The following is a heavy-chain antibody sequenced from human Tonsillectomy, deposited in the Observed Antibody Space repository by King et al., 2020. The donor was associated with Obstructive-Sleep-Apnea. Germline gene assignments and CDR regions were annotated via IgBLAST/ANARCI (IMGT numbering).Heavy chain of an antibody. CDR3: ATDEGNEGPTLH. J-gene: IGHJ4*02. CDR1: GSTSRTYW. D-gene: IGHD4-17*01. CDR2: IKQDGREI. V-gene: IGHV3-7*03. Sequence: VQLVESGGGLVQPGGSLRLSCVVSGSTSRTYWMSWVRQVPGKGLEWVANIKQDGREINYVDSVKGRFTISRDNAKNSLYLQMNSLRADDTAVYYCATDEGNEGPTLHWGQGTLVTVSS.